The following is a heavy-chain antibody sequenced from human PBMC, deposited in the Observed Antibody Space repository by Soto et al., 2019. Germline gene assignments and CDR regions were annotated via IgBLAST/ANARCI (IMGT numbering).Heavy chain of an antibody. J-gene: IGHJ5*02. CDR3: ARDMHAGFTHYFDP. CDR2: ISAYNGNT. D-gene: IGHD1-26*01. Sequence: GASVKVSCKASGYTFTSYGISWVRQAPGQGLEWMGWISAYNGNTNYAQKLQCRVTMTTDTSTSTVSMTAADTAVYYCARDMHAGFTHYFDPWGQGTLVTVSS. CDR1: GYTFTSYG. V-gene: IGHV1-18*04.